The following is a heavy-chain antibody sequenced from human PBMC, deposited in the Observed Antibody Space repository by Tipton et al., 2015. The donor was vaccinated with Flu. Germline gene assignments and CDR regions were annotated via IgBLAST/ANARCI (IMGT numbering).Heavy chain of an antibody. CDR2: INQDGSDK. V-gene: IGHV3-7*01. CDR3: ARAIGVAEGY. Sequence: SLRLSCVASGFTFSTYWMNWVRQAPGKGLEWVANINQDGSDKYYVDSVKGRFTISRDNAQNSVFLQMNRLRAEDTAVYYCARAIGVAEGYWGQGALVTVSS. D-gene: IGHD6-19*01. J-gene: IGHJ4*02. CDR1: GFTFSTYW.